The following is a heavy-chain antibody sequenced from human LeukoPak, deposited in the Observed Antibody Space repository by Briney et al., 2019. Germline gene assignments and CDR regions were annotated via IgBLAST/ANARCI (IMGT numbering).Heavy chain of an antibody. CDR1: GFTFSSYA. D-gene: IGHD2-15*01. CDR3: AKFLPTHIVVANYYFDY. CDR2: ISGSGGST. J-gene: IGHJ4*02. Sequence: GGSLRLSCAASGFTFSSYAMSWVRQAPGKGLEWVSAISGSGGSTYYADSVKGRFTISRDNSKNTLYLQMNSLRAEDTVVYYCAKFLPTHIVVANYYFDYWGQGTLVTVSS. V-gene: IGHV3-23*01.